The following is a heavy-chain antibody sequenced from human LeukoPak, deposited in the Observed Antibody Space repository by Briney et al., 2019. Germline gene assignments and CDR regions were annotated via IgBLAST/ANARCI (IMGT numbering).Heavy chain of an antibody. J-gene: IGHJ4*02. CDR3: ARLRWLQPIDY. CDR1: GYTFTSYY. CDR2: INPNSGGT. V-gene: IGHV1-2*02. D-gene: IGHD5-24*01. Sequence: GASVRVSCKASGYTFTSYYMHWVRQAPGQGLEWMGIINPNSGGTNYAQKFQGRVTMTRDTSISTAYMELSRLRSDDTAVYYCARLRWLQPIDYWGQGTLVTVSS.